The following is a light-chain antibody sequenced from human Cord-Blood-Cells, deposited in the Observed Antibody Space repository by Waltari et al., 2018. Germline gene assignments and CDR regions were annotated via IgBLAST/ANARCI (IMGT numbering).Light chain of an antibody. CDR1: QSVLYSSNNKNY. CDR2: WAS. V-gene: IGKV4-1*01. Sequence: DIVMTQSPDSLAVSLGERAPINCKSRQSVLYSSNNKNYLAWYQQKPGKPPKLLIYWASTRESGVPDRFSGSGSGTDFTLTISSLQAEDVAVYYCQQYYSTPQTFGQGTKVEIK. J-gene: IGKJ1*01. CDR3: QQYYSTPQT.